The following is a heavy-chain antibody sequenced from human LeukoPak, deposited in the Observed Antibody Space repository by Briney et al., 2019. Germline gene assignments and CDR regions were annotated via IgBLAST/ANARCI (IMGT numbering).Heavy chain of an antibody. CDR3: ARGVEPLAANTLAY. V-gene: IGHV3-53*01. J-gene: IGHJ4*02. D-gene: IGHD1-14*01. Sequence: PGESLTLSCAVSGFTVITNDMTWVRQPPGKGLEWVSVLYSDGNTKYADSVQGRFTISRDNSKNTLYLEMNSLSPDDTAVYYCARGVEPLAANTLAYWGQGTLVTVSS. CDR2: LYSDGNT. CDR1: GFTVITND.